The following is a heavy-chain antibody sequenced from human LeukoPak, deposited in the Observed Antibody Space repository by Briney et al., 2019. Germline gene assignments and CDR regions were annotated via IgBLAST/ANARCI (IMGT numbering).Heavy chain of an antibody. CDR1: GGSISSSSYH. J-gene: IGHJ4*02. Sequence: SETLSLTCTVSGGSISSSSYHWGWIRQAPEKGLEWIATIYYRGNTYYNPSLKSRVTISMDTSKNQFSLRLNSVTAADTAVYYCARHPSTPDYWGQGTLVTVSS. CDR2: IYYRGNT. CDR3: ARHPSTPDY. V-gene: IGHV4-39*01.